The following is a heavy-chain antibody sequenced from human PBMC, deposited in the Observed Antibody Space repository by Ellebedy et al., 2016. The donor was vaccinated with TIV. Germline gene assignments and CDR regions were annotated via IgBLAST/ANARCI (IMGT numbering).Heavy chain of an antibody. CDR3: ARLSRVYDSSGYNWFDP. Sequence: AASVTVSCKASGYTFTTYAMHWVRQAPGQRLEWMGWINAGNGNTKYSQKFQGRVTITRDTSASTAYMELSSLRSEDTAVYYCARLSRVYDSSGYNWFDPWGQGTLVTVSS. V-gene: IGHV1-3*01. CDR2: INAGNGNT. D-gene: IGHD3-22*01. J-gene: IGHJ5*02. CDR1: GYTFTTYA.